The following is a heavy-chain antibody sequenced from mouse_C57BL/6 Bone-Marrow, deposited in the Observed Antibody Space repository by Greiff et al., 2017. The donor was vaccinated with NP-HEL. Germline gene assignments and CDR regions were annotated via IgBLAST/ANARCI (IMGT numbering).Heavy chain of an antibody. V-gene: IGHV5-16*01. D-gene: IGHD1-1*01. CDR1: GFTFSDYY. CDR3: ARESITTAPDY. J-gene: IGHJ2*01. CDR2: INHDGSST. Sequence: EVMLVESEGGLVQPGSSMKLSCTASGFTFSDYYMAWVRQVPEKGLEWVANINHDGSSTYYLDSLKSRFIISRDNAKNILYLQMSSLKSEDTATYYCARESITTAPDYWGQGTTLTVSS.